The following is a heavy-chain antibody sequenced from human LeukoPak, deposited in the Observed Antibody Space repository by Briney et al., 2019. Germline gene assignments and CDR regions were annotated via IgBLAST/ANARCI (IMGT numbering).Heavy chain of an antibody. CDR2: ISDSGGRT. D-gene: IGHD3-22*01. CDR1: GITLSNYG. CDR3: AKRGVVIRVILVGFHKEAYYFHS. Sequence: GGSLRLSCAVSGITLSNYGMSWVRQAPGKGLEWVAGISDSGGRTNYADSVKGRFTISRDNPKNTLNLQMNSLRPEDTAVYVFAKRGVVIRVILVGFHKEAYYFHSWGQGALVTVSS. J-gene: IGHJ4*02. V-gene: IGHV3-23*01.